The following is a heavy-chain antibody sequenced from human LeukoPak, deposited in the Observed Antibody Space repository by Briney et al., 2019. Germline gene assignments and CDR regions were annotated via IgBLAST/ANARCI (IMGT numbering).Heavy chain of an antibody. Sequence: GGPLRLSCAASGFTFTSCAMSWVRQAPGKGLEGVSYFSTSGSYIHYADSVKGRFTISRDAAKNSLYLQLGSLTVEDTAVYFCARGNYDFAYDPWGQGTLVTVSS. CDR2: FSTSGSYI. V-gene: IGHV3-21*01. CDR3: ARGNYDFAYDP. D-gene: IGHD3-3*01. CDR1: GFTFTSCA. J-gene: IGHJ5*02.